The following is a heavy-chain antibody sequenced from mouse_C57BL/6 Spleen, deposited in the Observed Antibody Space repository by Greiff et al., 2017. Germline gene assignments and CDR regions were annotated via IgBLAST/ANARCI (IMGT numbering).Heavy chain of an antibody. CDR2: IWTGGGT. J-gene: IGHJ1*03. CDR1: GFSLTSYA. Sequence: VMLVESGPGLVAPSQSLSITCTVSGFSLTSYAISWVRQPPGKGLEWLGVIWTGGGTNYNSALKSRLSISKDNAKSQVFLKMTSRQTDDTARYYCARKGLGGSSPWYFDVWGTGTTVTVAS. V-gene: IGHV2-9-1*01. D-gene: IGHD1-1*01. CDR3: ARKGLGGSSPWYFDV.